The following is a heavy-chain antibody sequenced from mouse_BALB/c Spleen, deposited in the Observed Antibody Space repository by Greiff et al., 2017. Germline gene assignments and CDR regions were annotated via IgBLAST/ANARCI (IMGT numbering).Heavy chain of an antibody. CDR1: GFTFSDYY. D-gene: IGHD2-4*01. V-gene: IGHV5-4*02. Sequence: EVKLVESGGGLVKPGGSLKLSCAASGFTFSDYYMYWVRQTPEKRLEWVATISDGGSYTYYPDSVKGRFTISRDNAKNNLYLQMSSLKSEDTAMYYCAKSAMITTSFAYWGQGTLVTVSA. CDR2: ISDGGSYT. CDR3: AKSAMITTSFAY. J-gene: IGHJ3*01.